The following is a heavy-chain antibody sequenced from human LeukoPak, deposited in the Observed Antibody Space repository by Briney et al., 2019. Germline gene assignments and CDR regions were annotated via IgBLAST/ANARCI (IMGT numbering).Heavy chain of an antibody. V-gene: IGHV4-4*07. CDR2: IYTSGST. CDR1: GGSISSYY. J-gene: IGHJ5*02. D-gene: IGHD3-10*01. CDR3: AREEFDYYGSGSYYNWFDP. Sequence: SETLSLTCTVSGGSISSYYWSWIRQPAGKGLEWIGRIYTSGSTNYNPSLKSRVTMSVDTSKNQFSLKLSSVTAADTAVYYCAREEFDYYGSGSYYNWFDPWGQGTLVTVSS.